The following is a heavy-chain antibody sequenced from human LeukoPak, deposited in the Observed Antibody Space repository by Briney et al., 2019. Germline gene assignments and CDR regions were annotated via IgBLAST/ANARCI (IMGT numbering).Heavy chain of an antibody. J-gene: IGHJ5*02. Sequence: SETLSLTCAVYGGSFSGYCWSWIRQPPGKGLEWIGEINHSGSTNYNPSLKSRVTISVDTSKNQFSLKLSSVTAADTAVYYCARVDYGDPNWFDPWGQGTLVTVSS. V-gene: IGHV4-34*01. CDR3: ARVDYGDPNWFDP. D-gene: IGHD4-17*01. CDR2: INHSGST. CDR1: GGSFSGYC.